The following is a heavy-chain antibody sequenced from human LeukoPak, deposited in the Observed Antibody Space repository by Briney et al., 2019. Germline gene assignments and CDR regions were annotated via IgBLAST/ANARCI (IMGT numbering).Heavy chain of an antibody. CDR3: ARADKLGPTDY. J-gene: IGHJ4*02. CDR1: GYTFTGYY. CDR2: INPNSGGT. Sequence: ASVKVSCKPSGYTFTGYYMHWVRQAPGQGLEWMGWINPNSGGTNYAQKFQGRVTMTRDTSISTAYMELSRLRFDDTAVYYCARADKLGPTDYWGQGTLVTVSS. D-gene: IGHD7-27*01. V-gene: IGHV1-2*02.